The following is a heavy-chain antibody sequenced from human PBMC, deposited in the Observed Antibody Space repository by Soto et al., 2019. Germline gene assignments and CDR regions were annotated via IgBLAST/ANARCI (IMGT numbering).Heavy chain of an antibody. Sequence: PGGSLRLSCAASGFTFSGYAMTWVRQAPGKGLEWVSSITGSGTSTYYADSVKGRFIISRDNSKNTLYLQMNSLRAEDTAVYYCAKSPIWFGELPFDYWGQGTLVTVSS. CDR1: GFTFSGYA. CDR2: ITGSGTST. J-gene: IGHJ4*02. V-gene: IGHV3-23*01. D-gene: IGHD3-10*01. CDR3: AKSPIWFGELPFDY.